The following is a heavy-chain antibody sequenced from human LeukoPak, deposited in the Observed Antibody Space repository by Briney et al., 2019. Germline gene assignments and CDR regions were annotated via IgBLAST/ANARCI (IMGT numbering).Heavy chain of an antibody. D-gene: IGHD3-10*01. V-gene: IGHV1-2*06. CDR2: INPNSGGT. Sequence: ASVKVSCKASGYTFTGYYMHWVRQAPGQGLEWMGRINPNSGGTNYAQKFQGRVTITTDESTSTAYMELSSLRSEDTAVYYCASFRYGSGSDYWGQGTLVTVSS. J-gene: IGHJ4*02. CDR3: ASFRYGSGSDY. CDR1: GYTFTGYY.